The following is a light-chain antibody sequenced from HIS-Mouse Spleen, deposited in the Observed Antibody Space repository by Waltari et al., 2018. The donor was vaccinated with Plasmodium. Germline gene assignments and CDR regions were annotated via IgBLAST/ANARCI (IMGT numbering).Light chain of an antibody. CDR2: DAS. CDR3: QQYNNRPLT. CDR1: KAISNY. V-gene: IGKV1-33*01. J-gene: IGKJ4*01. Sequence: DTQMIQFTSSLSALAGDTVNITSHASKAISNYLNWYQQKPGKAPKLLIYDASNLDTGIPSRFSGSGSGTEFTFTISSLQPEDIAAYYCQQYNNRPLTFGGGTKVEIK.